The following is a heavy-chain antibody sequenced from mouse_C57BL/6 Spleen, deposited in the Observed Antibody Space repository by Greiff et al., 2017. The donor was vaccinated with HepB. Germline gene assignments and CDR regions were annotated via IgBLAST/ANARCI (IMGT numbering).Heavy chain of an antibody. J-gene: IGHJ4*01. CDR1: GYTFTDYY. CDR2: INPYNGGT. V-gene: IGHV1-19*01. CDR3: ARSPDYYAMDY. Sequence: VQLQQSGPVLVKPGASVKMSCKASGYTFTDYYMNWVKQSHGKSLEWIGVINPYNGGTSYNQKFKGKATLTVDKSSSTAYMELNSLTSEDSAVYYCARSPDYYAMDYWGQGTSVTVSS.